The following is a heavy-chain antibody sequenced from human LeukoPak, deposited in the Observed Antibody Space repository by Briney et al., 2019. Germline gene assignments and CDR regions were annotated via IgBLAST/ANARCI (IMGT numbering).Heavy chain of an antibody. CDR1: GFIVSSNS. D-gene: IGHD2-2*01. J-gene: IGHJ4*02. CDR2: IYSDGNT. V-gene: IGHV3-53*01. Sequence: GGSLRLSCAASGFIVSSNSMNWVRQAPGKGPEWVSIIYSDGNTFYADSVKGRFFISRDSFKNTLFLQVNSLRAEDTAVYYCATRHCSSTACYDYWGQGTLVAVSS. CDR3: ATRHCSSTACYDY.